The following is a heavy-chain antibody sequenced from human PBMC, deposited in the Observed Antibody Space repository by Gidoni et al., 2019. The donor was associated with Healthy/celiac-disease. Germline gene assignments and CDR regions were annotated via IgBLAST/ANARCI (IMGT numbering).Heavy chain of an antibody. Sequence: EVQLVESGGGLVKPGGSLRLSCAASGFTFSSYSMNWVRQAPGKGLEWVSSISSSSSYIYYADSVKGRFTISRDNAKNSLYLQMNSLRAEDTAVYYCASPGIAAIHNIDYWGQGTLVTVSS. CDR2: ISSSSSYI. CDR3: ASPGIAAIHNIDY. J-gene: IGHJ4*02. V-gene: IGHV3-21*01. CDR1: GFTFSSYS. D-gene: IGHD6-13*01.